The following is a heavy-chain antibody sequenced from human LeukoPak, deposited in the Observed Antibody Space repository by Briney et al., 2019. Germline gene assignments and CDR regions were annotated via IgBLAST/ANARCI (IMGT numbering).Heavy chain of an antibody. V-gene: IGHV4-34*01. CDR3: ARLERGSSRSTATGP. CDR1: GGSFSGYY. CDR2: INHSGST. J-gene: IGHJ5*02. Sequence: KPSETLSLTCAVYGGSFSGYYWSWIRQPPGKGLEWIGEINHSGSTNYNPSLKSRVTIPVDTSKNQFSLKLSSVTAADTAVYYCARLERGSSRSTATGPWGQGTLVTVSS. D-gene: IGHD4-17*01.